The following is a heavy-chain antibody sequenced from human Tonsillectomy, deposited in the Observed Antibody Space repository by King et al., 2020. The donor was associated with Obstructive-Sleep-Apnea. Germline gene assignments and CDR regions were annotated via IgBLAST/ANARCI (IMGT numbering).Heavy chain of an antibody. V-gene: IGHV3-48*04. D-gene: IGHD1-26*01. Sequence: VQLVESGGGLVQSGGSLRLSCAASGFTFSSCSMNWVRQAPGKGLEWVSYISSSSSTVYYADSVKGRFTISRDNAKNSLYLQMNSLRAEDTAVYYWARTGGDEIGSYIDWGKGTLGTGSA. CDR3: ARTGGDEIGSYID. J-gene: IGHJ4*02. CDR1: GFTFSSCS. CDR2: ISSSSSTV.